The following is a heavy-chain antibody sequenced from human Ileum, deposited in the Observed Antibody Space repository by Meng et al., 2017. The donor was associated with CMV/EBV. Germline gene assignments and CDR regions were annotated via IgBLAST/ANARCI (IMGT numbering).Heavy chain of an antibody. J-gene: IGHJ4*02. CDR2: IYWDDDK. CDR1: GFSLTRSGMG. Sequence: QIPLNESGPTLVKPTQTLTLTCTYSGFSLTRSGMGVGWTRQPPRKALEWLALIYWDDDKRYSPSLNNRLTITTDASKTQVVLSMIIIGPVDTATYYCAQTGPVRDYFQSWGQGTLVTVSS. CDR3: AQTGPVRDYFQS. V-gene: IGHV2-5*02. D-gene: IGHD1-1*01.